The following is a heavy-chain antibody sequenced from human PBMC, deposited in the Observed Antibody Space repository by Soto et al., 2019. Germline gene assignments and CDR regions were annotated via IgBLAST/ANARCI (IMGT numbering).Heavy chain of an antibody. CDR2: IYYSGST. Sequence: LSLTCTVSGGSISSGGYYWSWIRQHPGKGLEWIGYIYYSGSTYYNPSLKSRVTISVDTSKNQFSLKLSSVTAADTAVYYCARDWGTYDSSGYYHRRYNWFDPWGQGTLVTVSS. D-gene: IGHD3-22*01. J-gene: IGHJ5*02. CDR1: GGSISSGGYY. V-gene: IGHV4-31*03. CDR3: ARDWGTYDSSGYYHRRYNWFDP.